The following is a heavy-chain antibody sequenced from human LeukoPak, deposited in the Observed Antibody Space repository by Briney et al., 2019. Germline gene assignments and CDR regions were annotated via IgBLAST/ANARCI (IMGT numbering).Heavy chain of an antibody. CDR3: AKGSSGSRLYYFDY. J-gene: IGHJ4*02. CDR1: GFTFGTYA. V-gene: IGHV3-23*01. Sequence: GGSLRLSCAASGFTFGTYAMSWVRQAPGKILEWVSAITDTGGDTYSADSVKGRFIISRDNPKNTLYLQMNSLRAEDTAVYYCAKGSSGSRLYYFDYWGQGTLVTVSS. D-gene: IGHD3-10*01. CDR2: ITDTGGDT.